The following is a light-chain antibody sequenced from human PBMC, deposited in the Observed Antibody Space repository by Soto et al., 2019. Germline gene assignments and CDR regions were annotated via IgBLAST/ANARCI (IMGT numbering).Light chain of an antibody. CDR1: QRMSGF. Sequence: DIQMNLSLSTLSASVGDRVTITCRASQRMSGFLAWYQQKAGKAPQLLISDASSLESGVPSRFSGSGSGTEFTLTISSLQPDDFSTYYCQQYISVSLLPFGGGTKVAIK. CDR2: DAS. J-gene: IGKJ4*01. V-gene: IGKV1-5*01. CDR3: QQYISVSLLP.